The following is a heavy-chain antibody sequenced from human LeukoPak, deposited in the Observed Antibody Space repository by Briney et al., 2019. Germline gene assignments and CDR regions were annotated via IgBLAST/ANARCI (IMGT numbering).Heavy chain of an antibody. Sequence: NPSETLSLTCTVSGGSISSYYWSWIRQPAGKGLEWIGRIYSNYNPSLKSRLTISVDPPKNQFSLNLTSVTAADTAVYYCARVAPMVRGLSPKDAFDIWGQGTMVTVSS. J-gene: IGHJ3*02. CDR2: IYS. CDR1: GGSISSYY. CDR3: ARVAPMVRGLSPKDAFDI. V-gene: IGHV4-4*07. D-gene: IGHD3-10*01.